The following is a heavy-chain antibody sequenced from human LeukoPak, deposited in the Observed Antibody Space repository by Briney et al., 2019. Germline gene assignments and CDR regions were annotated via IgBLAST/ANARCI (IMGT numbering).Heavy chain of an antibody. V-gene: IGHV3-7*01. CDR3: ASGYSSSLVVWGSYRYPFDY. J-gene: IGHJ4*02. D-gene: IGHD3-16*02. CDR1: GFTFSSYW. CDR2: IKQDGSEK. Sequence: PGGSLRLSCAASGFTFSSYWMSWVRQAPGKGLEWVANIKQDGSEKNYVDSVKGRFTISRDNAKNSLYLQMNSLRAEDTAVYYCASGYSSSLVVWGSYRYPFDYWGQGTLVTVSS.